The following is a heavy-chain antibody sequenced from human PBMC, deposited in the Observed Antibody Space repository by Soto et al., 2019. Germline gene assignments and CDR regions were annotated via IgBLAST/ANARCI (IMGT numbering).Heavy chain of an antibody. D-gene: IGHD6-6*01. Sequence: GALVKVSCKASGGTFSSYAISWVRQAPGQGLEWMGGIIPIFGTANYAQKFQGRVTITADESTSTAYMELSSLRSEDTAVYYCAAENSSSSTKAFDYWGQGTLVTVSS. J-gene: IGHJ4*02. CDR2: IIPIFGTA. CDR1: GGTFSSYA. CDR3: AAENSSSSTKAFDY. V-gene: IGHV1-69*13.